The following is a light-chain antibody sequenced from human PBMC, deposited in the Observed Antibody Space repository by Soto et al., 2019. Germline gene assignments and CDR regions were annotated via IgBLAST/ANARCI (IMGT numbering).Light chain of an antibody. J-gene: IGKJ1*01. CDR2: DAS. V-gene: IGKV3-20*01. Sequence: EIVLTQSPGTLSLSPGERATLSCRASQTVSSTSLAWYQQRPGQAPRLLIFDASTRVTGIPDRFSGSGSGTEFTLTISSLQPDDFATYYCQHYNSYPVTFGQGTKVDIK. CDR1: QTVSSTS. CDR3: QHYNSYPVT.